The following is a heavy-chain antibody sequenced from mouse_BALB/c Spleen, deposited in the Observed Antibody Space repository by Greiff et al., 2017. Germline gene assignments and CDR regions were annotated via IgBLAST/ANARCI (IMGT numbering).Heavy chain of an antibody. V-gene: IGHV5-9-3*01. CDR1: GFTFSSYA. CDR2: ISSGGSYT. Sequence: EVQGVESGGGLVKPGGSLKLSCAASGFTFSSYAMSWVRQTPEKRLEWVATISSGGSYTYYPDSVKGRFTISRDNAKNTLYLQMSSLRSEDTAMYYCARLYGNYDYYAMDYWGQGTSVTVSS. CDR3: ARLYGNYDYYAMDY. D-gene: IGHD2-1*01. J-gene: IGHJ4*01.